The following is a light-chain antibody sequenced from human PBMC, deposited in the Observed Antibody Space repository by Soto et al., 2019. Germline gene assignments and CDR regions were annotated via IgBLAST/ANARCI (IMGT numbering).Light chain of an antibody. CDR3: EQSYGSPFT. CDR2: TAS. CDR1: QSISSN. Sequence: DIQMTQSPSSLSASVGDRVTITCRASQSISSNLNWYQQKPGKAPKLLIYTASSLQSGVPSRFSGSGSGTDFTLTISSLQPEEFTTDYSEQSYGSPFTFGPGTKVDIK. V-gene: IGKV1-39*01. J-gene: IGKJ3*01.